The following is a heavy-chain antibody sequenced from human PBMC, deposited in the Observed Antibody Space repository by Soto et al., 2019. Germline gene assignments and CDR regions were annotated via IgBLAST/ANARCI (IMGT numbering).Heavy chain of an antibody. Sequence: SETLSLTCTVSGGSISSSSYYWSWIRQPPGKGLEWIGYIYYSGSTNYNPSLKSRVTISVDTSKNQFSLKLSSVTAADTAVYYCARHGVGGIVVVPAARVVPSYYYYYGMDVWGQGTTVTVSS. J-gene: IGHJ6*02. CDR2: IYYSGST. CDR3: ARHGVGGIVVVPAARVVPSYYYYYGMDV. D-gene: IGHD2-2*01. CDR1: GGSISSSSYY. V-gene: IGHV4-61*05.